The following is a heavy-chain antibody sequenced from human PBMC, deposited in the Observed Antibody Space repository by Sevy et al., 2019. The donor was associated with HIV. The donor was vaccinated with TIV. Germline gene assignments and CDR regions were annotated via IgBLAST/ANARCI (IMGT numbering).Heavy chain of an antibody. CDR3: AKDFTGYNGMDV. Sequence: GGSLRLSCVVSGFTFTTSGMHWVHQAPGKGLEWVAVISYHGRDKFYADSVKGRFTISRDNSDNILYLHMNSLRSEDTAVYYCAKDFTGYNGMDVWGQGTMVTVSS. CDR1: GFTFTTSG. D-gene: IGHD3-9*01. J-gene: IGHJ6*02. CDR2: ISYHGRDK. V-gene: IGHV3-30*18.